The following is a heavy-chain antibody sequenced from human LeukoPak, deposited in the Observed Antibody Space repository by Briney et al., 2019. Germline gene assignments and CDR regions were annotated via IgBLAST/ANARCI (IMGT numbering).Heavy chain of an antibody. Sequence: ASVKVSCKASGYTFTGYYMHWVRQAPGHGLEWMGWINPNSGGTNYAQKFQGRVTMTRDTSISTAYMELSRLRSDDTAVYYCARVRKGVYYFDYWGQGTLVTVSS. CDR2: INPNSGGT. V-gene: IGHV1-2*02. J-gene: IGHJ4*02. CDR1: GYTFTGYY. D-gene: IGHD2-8*01. CDR3: ARVRKGVYYFDY.